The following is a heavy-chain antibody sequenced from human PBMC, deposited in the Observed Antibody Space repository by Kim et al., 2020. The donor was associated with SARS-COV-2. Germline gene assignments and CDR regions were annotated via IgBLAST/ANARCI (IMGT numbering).Heavy chain of an antibody. Sequence: GGSLRLSCAASGFTFSNYDMTWVRQAPGKGLEWVSDLSSGGSDIHYADFVKGRFTISRDDARNSLYLQMNSLRAEDTATFYCARDLHIVRGILPYFYGMDVWGQGTTVTVSS. D-gene: IGHD3-10*01. CDR2: LSSGGSDI. J-gene: IGHJ6*02. CDR1: GFTFSNYD. CDR3: ARDLHIVRGILPYFYGMDV. V-gene: IGHV3-48*03.